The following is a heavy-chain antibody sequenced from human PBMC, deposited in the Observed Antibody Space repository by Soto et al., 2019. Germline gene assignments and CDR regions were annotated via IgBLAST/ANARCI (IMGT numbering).Heavy chain of an antibody. CDR3: ATSFDNSCMAAVQYCSYMDV. Sequence: QVQLVQSGAEVKKPGSSVKVSCKASGGTFSSYTINWVRQAPGQGLVWMGRIIPILNISNFAQRFQGGVTIAADKFMTAACMELTSLRSADTAVYYCATSFDNSCMAAVQYCSYMDVWGKGTTVTVSS. V-gene: IGHV1-69*02. D-gene: IGHD2-15*01. J-gene: IGHJ6*03. CDR2: IIPILNIS. CDR1: GGTFSSYT.